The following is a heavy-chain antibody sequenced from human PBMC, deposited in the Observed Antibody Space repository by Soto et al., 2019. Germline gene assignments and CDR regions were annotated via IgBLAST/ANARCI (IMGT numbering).Heavy chain of an antibody. CDR3: ARAKGDYGSGSYNVYYLDS. Sequence: PGGSLRLSCAASGFTFSTYWMDWVRQAPGKGLVWVSRINGDGSSTRFVDSVKGRFTISRDNAKNTVYLQMNSLRAEDTAVYYCARAKGDYGSGSYNVYYLDSWGQGALVTVSS. CDR1: GFTFSTYW. D-gene: IGHD3-10*01. V-gene: IGHV3-74*01. J-gene: IGHJ4*02. CDR2: INGDGSST.